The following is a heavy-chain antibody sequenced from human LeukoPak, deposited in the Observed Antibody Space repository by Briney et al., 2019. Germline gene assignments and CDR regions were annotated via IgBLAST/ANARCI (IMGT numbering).Heavy chain of an antibody. CDR1: GYTFTSYD. V-gene: IGHV1-8*01. D-gene: IGHD3-3*01. Sequence: GASVKVSCKASGYTFTSYDINWVRQATGQGLEWMGWMNPNSGNTGYAQKFQGRVTMTRNTSISTAYMELSSLRSEDTAVYYRARVGGTTSYYDFWSGYYHRGMDVWGQGTTVTVSS. CDR3: ARVGGTTSYYDFWSGYYHRGMDV. J-gene: IGHJ6*02. CDR2: MNPNSGNT.